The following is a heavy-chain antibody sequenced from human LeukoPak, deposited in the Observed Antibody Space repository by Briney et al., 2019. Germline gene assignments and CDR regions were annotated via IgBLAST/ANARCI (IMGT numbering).Heavy chain of an antibody. J-gene: IGHJ6*03. CDR2: ISSSSSYI. Sequence: GGSLRLSCAASGFTFSSYSMNWVRQAPGKGLEWVSSISSSSSYIYYADSVMGRFTISRDNAKNSLYLQMNSLRVEDTAVYYCARLGGWRFYMDVWGKGTTVTISS. CDR1: GFTFSSYS. V-gene: IGHV3-21*01. D-gene: IGHD3-16*01. CDR3: ARLGGWRFYMDV.